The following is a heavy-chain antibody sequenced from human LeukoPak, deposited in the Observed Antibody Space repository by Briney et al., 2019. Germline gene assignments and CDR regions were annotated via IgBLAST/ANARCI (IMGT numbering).Heavy chain of an antibody. D-gene: IGHD4-17*01. CDR1: CRPFSRYH. V-gene: IGHV4-34*01. J-gene: IGHJ4*02. CDR3: ARDPTTVITLPYYFDF. Sequence: PSETLSLTCSVHCRPFSRYHWNWIRQSPGKGLEWIGEINDRGRTNYNPSLNSRVTFSVDPSNKQFSLKLSAVTAADTAVYYCARDPTTVITLPYYFDFWGQGTLVSVSS. CDR2: INDRGRT.